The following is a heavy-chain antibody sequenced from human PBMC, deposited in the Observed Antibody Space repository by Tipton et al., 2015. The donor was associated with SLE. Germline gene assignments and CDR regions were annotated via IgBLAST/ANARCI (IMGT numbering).Heavy chain of an antibody. V-gene: IGHV4-59*08. CDR2: MYYGATS. J-gene: IGHJ4*02. Sequence: TLSLTCTVSGGSISSQYWTWVRQPPGKGLEYIGYMYYGATSNYNPSLNSRVTISIDTSKNQFSLKLSSVTAADTAVYYCARLSYYDFWSAKYSFDYWGQGTLVTVSS. CDR3: ARLSYYDFWSAKYSFDY. D-gene: IGHD3-3*01. CDR1: GGSISSQY.